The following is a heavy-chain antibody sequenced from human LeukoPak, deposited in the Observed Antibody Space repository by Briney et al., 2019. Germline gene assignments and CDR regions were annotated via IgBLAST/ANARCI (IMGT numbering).Heavy chain of an antibody. J-gene: IGHJ4*02. CDR3: ARASWPDY. Sequence: GGSLRLSCAASGFTFSSYGMHWVRQAPGRGLEWVAVISYDGSNKYYADSVKGRFTISRDNAKNTLYLQMNSLRAEDTAVYYCARASWPDYWGQGTLVTVSS. CDR1: GFTFSSYG. V-gene: IGHV3-30*03. CDR2: ISYDGSNK.